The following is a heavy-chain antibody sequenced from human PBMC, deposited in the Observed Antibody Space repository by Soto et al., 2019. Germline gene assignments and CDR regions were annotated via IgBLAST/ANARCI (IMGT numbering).Heavy chain of an antibody. CDR2: ISGSGGST. D-gene: IGHD1-1*01. Sequence: GGSLRLSCAASGFTISSYAMSWVRQAPGKGLEWVSAISGSGGSTYYADSVKGRFTISRDNSKNTLYLQMNSLRAEDTAVYYCAKDLVSWVPEPQRGYGYWGQGTLVTVSS. CDR1: GFTISSYA. V-gene: IGHV3-23*01. CDR3: AKDLVSWVPEPQRGYGY. J-gene: IGHJ4*02.